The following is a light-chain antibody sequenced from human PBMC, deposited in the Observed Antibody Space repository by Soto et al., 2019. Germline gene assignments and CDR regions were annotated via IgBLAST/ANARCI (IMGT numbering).Light chain of an antibody. Sequence: DIQMTQSPSSLSASVGDRVTITCRASQSISSYLNWYQQKPGKAPKLLIYAASSLQSGVPSRFSGSGSGTDFTLTISSLQPEDFGTYYCQQSYSTPITFGQGTKVDI. CDR2: AAS. J-gene: IGKJ1*01. V-gene: IGKV1-39*01. CDR3: QQSYSTPIT. CDR1: QSISSY.